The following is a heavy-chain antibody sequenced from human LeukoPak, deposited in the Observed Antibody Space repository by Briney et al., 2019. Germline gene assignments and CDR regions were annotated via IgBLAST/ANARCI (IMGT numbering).Heavy chain of an antibody. CDR2: ISSNGGGT. Sequence: GGSLRLSCAASGFTFSSYAMSWVRRAPGKGLEWVSAISSNGGGTFYADSVKGQFTISRDNSQNTLYLQMNSLRAEDTAIYYCAKHYGSGTYYNYLDYWGQGTLVTVSS. V-gene: IGHV3-23*01. J-gene: IGHJ4*02. CDR1: GFTFSSYA. D-gene: IGHD3-10*01. CDR3: AKHYGSGTYYNYLDY.